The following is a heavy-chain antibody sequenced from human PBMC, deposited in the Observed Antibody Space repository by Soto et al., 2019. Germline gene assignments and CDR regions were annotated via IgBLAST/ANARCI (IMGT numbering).Heavy chain of an antibody. CDR1: GFTLSSCG. CDR3: AKEEVSGPYRTIDY. D-gene: IGHD2-15*01. Sequence: QVQLVDSGAGVVQPGRSLRLSCAASGFTLSSCGMHWVRHAPGKGLELVAVMTYGVGNTYYADSVKGRFTISRHTFKNTLYLHMNSLVGDDTAVYYCAKEEVSGPYRTIDYWGQGTQVIVSS. CDR2: MTYGVGNT. J-gene: IGHJ4*02. V-gene: IGHV3-30*18.